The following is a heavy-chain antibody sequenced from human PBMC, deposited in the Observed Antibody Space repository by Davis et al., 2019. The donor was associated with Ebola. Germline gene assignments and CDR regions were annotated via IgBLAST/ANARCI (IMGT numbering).Heavy chain of an antibody. V-gene: IGHV3-74*01. CDR2: INSDGSST. CDR1: GFTFSSYW. Sequence: PGGSLRLSCAASGFTFSSYWMHWVRQAPGKGLVWVSRINSDGSSTSYADSVKGRFTISRDNAKNTLYLQMNSLRAEDTAVYYCAKGNNWNSPFDYWGQGTLVTVSS. D-gene: IGHD1-20*01. CDR3: AKGNNWNSPFDY. J-gene: IGHJ4*02.